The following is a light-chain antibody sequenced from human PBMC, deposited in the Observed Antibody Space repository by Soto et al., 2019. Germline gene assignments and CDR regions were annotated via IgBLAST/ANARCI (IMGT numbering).Light chain of an antibody. CDR2: GAS. V-gene: IGKV3-20*01. CDR3: QQYGSSPVT. J-gene: IGKJ1*01. CDR1: QSVSSSY. Sequence: VLTQSPGSLSLSPGERATLSCRASQSVSSSYLAWYQQKPGQAPRLLIYGASSWATGIPDRFSGSGSGTDFTLTISRLEPEDFAVYYCQQYGSSPVTFGQGTKVDIK.